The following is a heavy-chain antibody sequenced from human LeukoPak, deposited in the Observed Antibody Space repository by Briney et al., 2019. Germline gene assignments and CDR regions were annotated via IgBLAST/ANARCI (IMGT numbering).Heavy chain of an antibody. CDR2: IYSGGTT. CDR1: GFTFSIYA. V-gene: IGHV3-53*04. CDR3: ATLGSIVWGRKGTASSL. D-gene: IGHD2-21*02. J-gene: IGHJ4*02. Sequence: GGSLILSCAASGFTFSIYAMNWVRQAPGKGLEWVSIIYSGGTTYYADSVKGRFTTSRHNSKNTLYLQMNSLRAEDTAVYYCATLGSIVWGRKGTASSLWGQGTLVTVSS.